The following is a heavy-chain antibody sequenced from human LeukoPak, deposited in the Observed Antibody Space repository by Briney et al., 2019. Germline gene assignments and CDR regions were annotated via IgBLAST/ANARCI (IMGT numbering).Heavy chain of an antibody. CDR1: GGSISSYY. Sequence: SETLSLTCTVSGGSISSYYWSWIRQPPGKGLEWIGYIYYSGSTNYNPSLKSRATISVDTSKNQFSLKLSSVTAADTAVYYCARDRGYCSGGSCFYYYYGMDVWGQGTTVTVSS. CDR2: IYYSGST. CDR3: ARDRGYCSGGSCFYYYYGMDV. D-gene: IGHD2-15*01. J-gene: IGHJ6*02. V-gene: IGHV4-59*01.